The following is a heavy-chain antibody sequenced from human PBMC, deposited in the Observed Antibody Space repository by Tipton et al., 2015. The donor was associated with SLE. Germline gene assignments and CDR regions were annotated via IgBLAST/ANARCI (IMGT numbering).Heavy chain of an antibody. D-gene: IGHD6-13*01. CDR3: ARDLQTEGSWHPFDY. CDR2: IYYSGST. J-gene: IGHJ4*02. CDR1: GGSFSSYY. V-gene: IGHV4-39*07. Sequence: TLSLTCAVYGGSFSSYYWGWIRQPPGKGLEWIGSIYYSGSTYYNPSLKSRVTISVDTSKNQFSLKLSSVTAADTAVYYCARDLQTEGSWHPFDYWGQGTLVTVSS.